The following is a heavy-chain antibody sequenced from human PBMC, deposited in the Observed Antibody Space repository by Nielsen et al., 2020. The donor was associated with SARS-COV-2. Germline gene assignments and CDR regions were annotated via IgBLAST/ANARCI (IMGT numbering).Heavy chain of an antibody. Sequence: VRQMPGKGLEWVAVIWYDGSNKYYADSVKGRFTISRDNSKNTLYLQMNSLRAEDTAVYYCARDLWAGDSSGYYHAGFDYWGQGTLVTVSS. V-gene: IGHV3-33*01. J-gene: IGHJ4*02. CDR2: IWYDGSNK. CDR3: ARDLWAGDSSGYYHAGFDY. D-gene: IGHD3-22*01.